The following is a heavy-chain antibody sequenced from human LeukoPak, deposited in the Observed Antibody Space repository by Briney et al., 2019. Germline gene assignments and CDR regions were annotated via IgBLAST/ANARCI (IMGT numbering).Heavy chain of an antibody. V-gene: IGHV5-10-1*04. CDR3: TRHIAAAGPDY. CDR1: GYSFTSYW. CDR2: IDPSDSYT. Sequence: GESLKISCKGSGYSFTSYWISWVRQMPGKGLEWMGRIDPSDSYTNYSPSFQGQVTISADKSISTAYLQWSSLKASDTAIYYCTRHIAAAGPDYWGQGTLVTVSS. D-gene: IGHD6-13*01. J-gene: IGHJ4*02.